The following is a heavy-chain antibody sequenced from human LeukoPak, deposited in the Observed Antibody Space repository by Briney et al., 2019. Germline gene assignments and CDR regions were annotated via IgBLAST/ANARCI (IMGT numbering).Heavy chain of an antibody. J-gene: IGHJ4*02. Sequence: PGGCLRLSCAASGFTFSSYGMHWGPQAPGKGLEGVAIISYDGSNKYYADSVKGPITNSRDNSKNTLYLQMNGLRAEDTAVYYCAKEENSYRYQYDYWGQGTLVTVSS. D-gene: IGHD5-18*01. CDR3: AKEENSYRYQYDY. V-gene: IGHV3-30*18. CDR2: ISYDGSNK. CDR1: GFTFSSYG.